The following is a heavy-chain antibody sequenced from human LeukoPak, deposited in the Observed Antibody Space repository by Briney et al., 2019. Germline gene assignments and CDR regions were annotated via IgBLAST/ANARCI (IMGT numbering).Heavy chain of an antibody. CDR1: GFNFSSAW. CDR3: ARDREYQLPFDY. V-gene: IGHV3-7*01. J-gene: IGHJ4*02. D-gene: IGHD2-2*01. Sequence: GGSLTLSCVASGFNFSSAWMNWVRQAPGKGLEWVANIKQDGSEKYYVDSVKGRFTISRDNAKNSLYLQMNSLRAEDTAVYYCARDREYQLPFDYWGQGTLVTVSS. CDR2: IKQDGSEK.